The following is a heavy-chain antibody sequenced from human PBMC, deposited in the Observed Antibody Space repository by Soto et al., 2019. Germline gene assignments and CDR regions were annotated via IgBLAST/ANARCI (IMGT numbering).Heavy chain of an antibody. CDR3: ARDPRAYSSILPDYYYYYGMDV. Sequence: QVQLVESGGGVVQPGRSLRLSCAASGFTFSSYAMHWVRQAPGKGLEWVAVISYDGSNKYYADSVKGRFTISRDNSKNTLYLQMNSLRAEDTAVYYCARDPRAYSSILPDYYYYYGMDVW. CDR1: GFTFSSYA. J-gene: IGHJ6*01. D-gene: IGHD4-4*01. V-gene: IGHV3-30-3*01. CDR2: ISYDGSNK.